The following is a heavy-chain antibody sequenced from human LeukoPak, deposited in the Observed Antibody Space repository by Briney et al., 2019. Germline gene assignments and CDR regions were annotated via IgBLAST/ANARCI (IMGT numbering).Heavy chain of an antibody. Sequence: SETLSLTCTVSGGSISSYYWSWIRQPPGKGLEWIGYIYYRGSTNYNPSLKSRVTISVDTSKNQFSLKLSSVTAADTAVYYCAREYCSSTSCNFDYWGQGTLVTVSS. D-gene: IGHD2-2*01. CDR2: IYYRGST. CDR1: GGSISSYY. V-gene: IGHV4-59*01. J-gene: IGHJ4*02. CDR3: AREYCSSTSCNFDY.